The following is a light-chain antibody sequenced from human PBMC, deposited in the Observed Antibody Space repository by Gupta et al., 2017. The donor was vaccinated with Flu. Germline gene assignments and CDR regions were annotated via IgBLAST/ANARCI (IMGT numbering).Light chain of an antibody. CDR1: QSVSSK. CDR2: GAS. Sequence: IVMTQSPSTLSVSLGERSTLSCRASQSVSSKVAWYQQKPGQAPSLLISGASTRATGIPGRFSGSGSGTDFTLTISSLQSEDFAVYYCQQYDDCPGTFGQGTKVEIK. V-gene: IGKV3-15*01. CDR3: QQYDDCPGT. J-gene: IGKJ1*01.